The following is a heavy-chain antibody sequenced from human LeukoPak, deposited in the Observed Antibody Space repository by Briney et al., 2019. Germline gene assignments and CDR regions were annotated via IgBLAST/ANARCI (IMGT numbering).Heavy chain of an antibody. CDR3: ATVSHYDILIGYLY. D-gene: IGHD3-9*01. V-gene: IGHV1-2*02. J-gene: IGHJ4*02. CDR2: INPNSGGI. Sequence: ASVKVSCKASGYTFTGYNIHWVRQAPGQGLEWMGWINPNSGGINYAQIFQGRVTMTRDMSISTAYMELNRLKSDDTAVYYCATVSHYDILIGYLYWGQGTLVTVSS. CDR1: GYTFTGYN.